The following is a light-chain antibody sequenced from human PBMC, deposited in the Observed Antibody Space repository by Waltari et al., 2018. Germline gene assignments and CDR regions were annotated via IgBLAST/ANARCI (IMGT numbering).Light chain of an antibody. CDR3: QHHVRLPAT. CDR1: QSVNTY. CDR2: GAY. J-gene: IGKJ1*01. V-gene: IGKV3-20*01. Sequence: IVLTQSPGTLSLSPGERATLSCRASQSVNTYLAWYQQKPGQAPRLLIYGAYTRAAGIPDRFSGSGCGTDFSLTISRLEAEDFAVYYCQHHVRLPATFGQGTKVEIK.